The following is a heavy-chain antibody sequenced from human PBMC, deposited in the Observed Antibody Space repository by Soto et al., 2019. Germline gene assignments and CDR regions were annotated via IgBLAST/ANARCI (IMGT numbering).Heavy chain of an antibody. CDR2: INSDGSTI. CDR1: GYTFSPFW. D-gene: IGHD3-10*01. CDR3: VRDRGYPDSFDV. J-gene: IGHJ3*01. V-gene: IGHV3-74*01. Sequence: EVHLVESGGGLAQPGESLRLSCAASGYTFSPFWMHWVRQAPGKGLEWVSHINSDGSTIVYADSVKGRFTISRDNAKNTLFLQMNSLKVEDTAVYYCVRDRGYPDSFDVWGRGTMVTVSS.